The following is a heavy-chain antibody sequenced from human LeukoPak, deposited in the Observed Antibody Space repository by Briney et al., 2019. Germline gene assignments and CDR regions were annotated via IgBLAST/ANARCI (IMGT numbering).Heavy chain of an antibody. D-gene: IGHD3-10*01. CDR3: AKDHWGAIRGEFDY. J-gene: IGHJ4*02. Sequence: GGSLRLSCAASGFSFSSHVMHWVRQAPGKGLEWVSAMSGSGGSTYYADSVKGRFTISRDNSKNTLYLQMNSLRAEDTAVYFCAKDHWGAIRGEFDYWGQGTLVTVSS. CDR2: MSGSGGST. CDR1: GFSFSSHV. V-gene: IGHV3-23*01.